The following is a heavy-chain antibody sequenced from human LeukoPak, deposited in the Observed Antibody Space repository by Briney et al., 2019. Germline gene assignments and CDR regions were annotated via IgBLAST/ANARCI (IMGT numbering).Heavy chain of an antibody. Sequence: GRSLRLSCVASGFTFRSYDMHWVRQATGKGLEWVSAIGTAGDTFYPGSVKGRFTISRENAKNSLYLQMNSLRAGDTAVYYCARAVDTDMAFDSWGQGTLVTVSS. V-gene: IGHV3-13*04. CDR1: GFTFRSYD. D-gene: IGHD5-18*01. CDR2: IGTAGDT. CDR3: ARAVDTDMAFDS. J-gene: IGHJ4*02.